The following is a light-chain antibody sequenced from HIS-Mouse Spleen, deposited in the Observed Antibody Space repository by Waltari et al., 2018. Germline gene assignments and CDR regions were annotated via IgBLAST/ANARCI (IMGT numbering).Light chain of an antibody. CDR2: DAS. Sequence: EIVLTQSPATLSLSPGERATLPCRASQSVSSYLAWYPQKPGQAPRLLIYDASNRATGIPARFSGSGSGTDFTLTISSLEPEDFAVYYCQQRSNWPLYTFGQGTKLEIK. CDR3: QQRSNWPLYT. V-gene: IGKV3-11*01. CDR1: QSVSSY. J-gene: IGKJ2*01.